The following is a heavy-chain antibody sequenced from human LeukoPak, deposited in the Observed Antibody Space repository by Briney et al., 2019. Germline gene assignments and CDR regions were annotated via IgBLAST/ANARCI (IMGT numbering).Heavy chain of an antibody. CDR1: GFTFRSYW. J-gene: IGHJ4*02. CDR3: AGYGHDGGLDY. CDR2: IKPDGGEK. Sequence: QSGGSLRLSCAASGFTFRSYWMSWVRQAPGKGLEWVANIKPDGGEKYYVDSVRGRFTISRDNAKNSLSLQMNSLRAEDTAVYYCAGYGHDGGLDYWGQGTLVTASS. V-gene: IGHV3-7*04. D-gene: IGHD3-16*01.